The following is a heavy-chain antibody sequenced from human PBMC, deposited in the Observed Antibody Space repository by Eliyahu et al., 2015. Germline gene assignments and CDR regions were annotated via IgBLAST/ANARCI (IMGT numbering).Heavy chain of an antibody. CDR3: ARDLRGSTRHYYYGMDV. Sequence: QVQLVQSGAEVKKPGASVKVSCKASGYTFTSYGISWVRQAPGQGLEWMGWISAYNGNTNYAQKLPGRVTMTTDTSTSTAYMELRSLRSDDTAVYYCARDLRGSTRHYYYGMDVWGQGTTVTVSS. V-gene: IGHV1-18*01. D-gene: IGHD3-10*01. CDR2: ISAYNGNT. CDR1: GYTFTSYG. J-gene: IGHJ6*02.